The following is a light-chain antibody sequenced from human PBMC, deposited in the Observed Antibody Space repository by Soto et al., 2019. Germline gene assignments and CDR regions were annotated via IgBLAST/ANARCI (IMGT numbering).Light chain of an antibody. Sequence: EIVLTQSPGTLSLSPGERATLSCRASQSVSSSYLAWYQQKPGQAPRLLIYGASSRATGIPDRFSGSGSGTDFTLTISRLEPEDFAVYYCQQYGSSPPLFTSGPGTKVDIK. CDR1: QSVSSSY. CDR3: QQYGSSPPLFT. V-gene: IGKV3-20*01. J-gene: IGKJ3*01. CDR2: GAS.